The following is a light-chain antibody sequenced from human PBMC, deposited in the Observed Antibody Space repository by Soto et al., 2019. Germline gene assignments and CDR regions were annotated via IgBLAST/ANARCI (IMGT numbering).Light chain of an antibody. CDR2: AAS. Sequence: DIPMTQSPSSLSASIGDRVTITCRASQDIGNSLAWFQQKPGKAPKVLIYAASSLQSGTPSRFSGSGSGTDFTLTISSLQPEDVATYYCQKYNRAPRTFGQGTEVLIK. J-gene: IGKJ1*01. CDR1: QDIGNS. CDR3: QKYNRAPRT. V-gene: IGKV1-27*01.